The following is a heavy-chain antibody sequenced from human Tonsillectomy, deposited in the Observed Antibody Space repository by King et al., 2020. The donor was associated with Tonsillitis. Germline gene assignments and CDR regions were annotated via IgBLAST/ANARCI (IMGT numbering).Heavy chain of an antibody. Sequence: VQLVQSGGGLVQPGGSLRLSCAASGFTFSSYWMSWVRQAPGKGLEWVANIKQDGSEKYYVDSVKGRFTISRDNAKNSLYLQMNSLRAEDTAVYYCARVPQYDFWSGYSYYFDYWGLGTLVTVSS. CDR2: IKQDGSEK. CDR3: ARVPQYDFWSGYSYYFDY. V-gene: IGHV3-7*03. CDR1: GFTFSSYW. J-gene: IGHJ4*02. D-gene: IGHD3-3*01.